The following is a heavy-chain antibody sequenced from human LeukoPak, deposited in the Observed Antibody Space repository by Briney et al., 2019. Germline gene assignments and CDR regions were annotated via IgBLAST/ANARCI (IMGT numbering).Heavy chain of an antibody. CDR2: IYYRGST. V-gene: IGHV4-59*01. J-gene: IGHJ3*01. CDR1: GGSISGYY. CDR3: ARDLWVCGSSGLYAFDV. D-gene: IGHD6-19*01. Sequence: PSETLSLTCTVYGGSISGYYWSWIRQPPGKGLEWIGYIYYRGSTNYNPSLKSRVTISIDTSKNQFSLNLSSVTAADTPVYYCARDLWVCGSSGLYAFDVWGQKTMVTVSS.